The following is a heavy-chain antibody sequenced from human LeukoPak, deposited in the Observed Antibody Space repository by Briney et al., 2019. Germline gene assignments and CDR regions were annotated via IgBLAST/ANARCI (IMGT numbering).Heavy chain of an antibody. J-gene: IGHJ4*02. CDR1: GFTFSNYA. V-gene: IGHV3-23*01. D-gene: IGHD3-22*01. CDR2: ISGSGDST. CDR3: AKDNDRHFDY. Sequence: GGSLRLSCAASGFTFSNYAMRWVRQAPGKGLEWVSGISGSGDSTYYADSVKGRFTISRDNSKNTLYLQMNSLRAEDTAVYYCAKDNDRHFDYWGQGTLVTVSS.